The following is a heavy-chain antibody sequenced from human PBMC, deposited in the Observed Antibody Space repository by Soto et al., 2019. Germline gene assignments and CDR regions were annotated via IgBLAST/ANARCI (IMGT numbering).Heavy chain of an antibody. CDR3: ARSRRRTMVRGVNNWFDP. CDR1: GYTFTSYG. J-gene: IGHJ5*02. CDR2: ISAYNGNT. D-gene: IGHD3-10*01. V-gene: IGHV1-18*01. Sequence: ASVTVSCKASGYTFTSYGISWVRQAPGQGLEWMGWISAYNGNTNYAQKLQGRVTMTTDTSTSTAYMELRSLRSDDTAVYYCARSRRRTMVRGVNNWFDPWGQGTLVTVSS.